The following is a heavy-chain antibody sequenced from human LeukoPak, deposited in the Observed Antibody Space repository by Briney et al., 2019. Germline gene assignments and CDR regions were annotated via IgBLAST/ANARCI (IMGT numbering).Heavy chain of an antibody. CDR1: GGSISSYY. D-gene: IGHD6-6*01. V-gene: IGHV4-59*01. CDR3: ARDGSIAAQGGWFDP. Sequence: SETLSLTCTVSGGSISSYYWSWIRQPPGKGLEWIGYIYYSGSTNYNPSLKSRVTISVDTSKNQFSLKLSSVTAADTAVYYCARDGSIAAQGGWFDPWGQGTLVTVSS. CDR2: IYYSGST. J-gene: IGHJ5*02.